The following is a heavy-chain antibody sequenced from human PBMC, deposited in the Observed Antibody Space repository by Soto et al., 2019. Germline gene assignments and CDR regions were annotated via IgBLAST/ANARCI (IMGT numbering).Heavy chain of an antibody. CDR3: ARRQYYDFWSGEGSIYYYGMDV. J-gene: IGHJ6*02. D-gene: IGHD3-3*01. CDR2: IIPIFGTA. V-gene: IGHV1-69*13. Sequence: GASVKVSCKASGGTFSSYAISWVRQAPGQGLEWMGGIIPIFGTANYAQKFQGRVTITADESTSTAYMELSSLRSEDTAVYYCARRQYYDFWSGEGSIYYYGMDVWGQGTTVTVSS. CDR1: GGTFSSYA.